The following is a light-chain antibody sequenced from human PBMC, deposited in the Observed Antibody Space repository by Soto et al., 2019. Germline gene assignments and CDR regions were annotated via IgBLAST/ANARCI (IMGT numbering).Light chain of an antibody. J-gene: IGLJ2*01. CDR2: EGS. CDR1: SSDVGSYNL. V-gene: IGLV2-23*01. CDR3: CSYAGSSTSVV. Sequence: QSALTQPASVSGSPGQSITISCTGTSSDVGSYNLVSWYQQLPGKAPKLMIYEGSKRPSGVSNRFSGSKSGNTASLTISGLQAEDEADYYCCSYAGSSTSVVFGGGTKLTVL.